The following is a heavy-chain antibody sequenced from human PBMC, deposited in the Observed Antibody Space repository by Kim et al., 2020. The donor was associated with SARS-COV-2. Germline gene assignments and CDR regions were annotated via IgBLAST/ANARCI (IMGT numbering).Heavy chain of an antibody. D-gene: IGHD6-19*01. CDR2: IYYSGST. Sequence: SETLSLTCTVSGGSISSSSYYGGWIRQPPGKVLEWIGSIYYSGSTYYNPSLKSRVTIFVDTSKNQFSLKMSSVTAADTAVYYCVRHLRGGIAVAGGYYFDYWGQGTLVTVSS. CDR3: VRHLRGGIAVAGGYYFDY. V-gene: IGHV4-39*01. CDR1: GGSISSSSYY. J-gene: IGHJ4*02.